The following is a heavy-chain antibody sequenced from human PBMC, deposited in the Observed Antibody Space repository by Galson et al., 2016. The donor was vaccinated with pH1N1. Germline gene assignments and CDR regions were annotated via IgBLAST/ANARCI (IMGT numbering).Heavy chain of an antibody. Sequence: PRLSCAASGITFSNYAVSWVRQAPGKGLEWVSTISSSGGTTYYADFVKGRFTISRDNSKSTLFVQMNSLRAEDTAVYYCAISHINYFDTSGSSFPNDYWGQGTLVTVSS. CDR1: GITFSNYA. J-gene: IGHJ4*02. D-gene: IGHD3-22*01. V-gene: IGHV3-23*01. CDR2: ISSSGGTT. CDR3: AISHINYFDTSGSSFPNDY.